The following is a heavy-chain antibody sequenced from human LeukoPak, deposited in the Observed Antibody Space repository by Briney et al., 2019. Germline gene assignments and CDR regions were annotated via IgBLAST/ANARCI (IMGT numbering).Heavy chain of an antibody. CDR1: RFTFISYA. V-gene: IGHV3-23*01. CDR3: AKVGSSSWFDY. CDR2: ISGSGGST. D-gene: IGHD6-13*01. Sequence: PGGSLRLSCAASRFTFISYAMSSVRPAPGKGREWVSAISGSGGSTYYADSVKGRFTISRDNSKNTLYLQMNSLRAEDTAVYYCAKVGSSSWFDYWGQGTLVTVSS. J-gene: IGHJ4*02.